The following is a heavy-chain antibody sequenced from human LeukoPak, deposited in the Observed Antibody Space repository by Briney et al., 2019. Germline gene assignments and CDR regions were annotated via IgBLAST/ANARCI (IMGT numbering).Heavy chain of an antibody. Sequence: GGSLRLSCAASGFTFSSYAMHWVRQAPGKGLEWVAVISYDGSNKYYADSVKGRFTISRDNSKNTLYLQMNSLRAEDTAVYYCATPLRDLSPLDYWGQGTLVTVSS. CDR2: ISYDGSNK. J-gene: IGHJ4*02. CDR3: ATPLRDLSPLDY. CDR1: GFTFSSYA. V-gene: IGHV3-30-3*01. D-gene: IGHD5-24*01.